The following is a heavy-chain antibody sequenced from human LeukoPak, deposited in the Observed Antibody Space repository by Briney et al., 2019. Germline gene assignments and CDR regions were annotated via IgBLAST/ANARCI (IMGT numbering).Heavy chain of an antibody. Sequence: GASVKVSCKASGYTFTGYYMDWVRQAPGQGLEWMGWINPNSGGTNYAQKFQGRVTMTRDTSISTAYMELSRLRSDDTAVYYCARAGGWLQSPFDYWGQGTLVTVSS. D-gene: IGHD5-24*01. CDR1: GYTFTGYY. J-gene: IGHJ4*02. CDR3: ARAGGWLQSPFDY. V-gene: IGHV1-2*02. CDR2: INPNSGGT.